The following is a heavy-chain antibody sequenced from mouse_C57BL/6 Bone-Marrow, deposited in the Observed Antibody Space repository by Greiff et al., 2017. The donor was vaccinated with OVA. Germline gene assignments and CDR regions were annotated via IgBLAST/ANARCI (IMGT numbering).Heavy chain of an antibody. CDR2: IDPENGDT. Sequence: EVQLQQSGAELVRPGASVKLSCTASGLNIKDDYMHWVKQRPEQGLEWIGWIDPENGDTEYASKFQGTATITADTASNTAYLQLSRLTSADTAVYYCTSYDNFDYWGQGTTLTVSS. CDR1: GLNIKDDY. D-gene: IGHD2-3*01. CDR3: TSYDNFDY. J-gene: IGHJ2*01. V-gene: IGHV14-4*01.